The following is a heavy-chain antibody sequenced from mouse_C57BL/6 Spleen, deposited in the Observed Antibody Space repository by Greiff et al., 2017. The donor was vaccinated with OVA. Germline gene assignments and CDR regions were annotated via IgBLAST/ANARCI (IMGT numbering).Heavy chain of an antibody. J-gene: IGHJ2*01. CDR1: GFTFSSYT. CDR3: ARHRITTVVPSGAFDY. V-gene: IGHV5-9*01. CDR2: ISGGGGNT. Sequence: EVMLVESGGGLVKPGGSLKLSCAASGFTFSSYTMSWVRQTPEKRLEWVATISGGGGNTYYPDSVKGRFIISRDNAKNTLYLQMSSLRSEDTALYYCARHRITTVVPSGAFDYWGQGTTLTVSS. D-gene: IGHD1-1*01.